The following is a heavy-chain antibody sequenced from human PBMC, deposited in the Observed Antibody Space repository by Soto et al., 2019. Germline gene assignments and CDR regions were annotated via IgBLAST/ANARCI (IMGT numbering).Heavy chain of an antibody. J-gene: IGHJ6*02. V-gene: IGHV4-39*01. CDR1: GGSISSSSYY. Sequence: QLQLQESGPGLVKPSETLSLTCTVSGGSISSSSYYWGWIRQPPGKGLEWIGSIYYSGSTYYNPSPNVRVSRSVDTSKHQVSPTLSSVSAAGTDLSYGARRLYYDSSRFDGGGMDVWGQGTTVTVSS. D-gene: IGHD3-22*01. CDR3: ARRLYYDSSRFDGGGMDV. CDR2: IYYSGST.